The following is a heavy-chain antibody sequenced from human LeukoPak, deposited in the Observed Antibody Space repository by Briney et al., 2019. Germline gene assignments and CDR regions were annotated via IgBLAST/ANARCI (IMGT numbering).Heavy chain of an antibody. D-gene: IGHD6-13*01. CDR2: IYSGGST. Sequence: GGSLRLSCAAPGFTVSSNYMSWVRQAPGKGLEWVSVIYSGGSTYYADSVKGRFTISRDNSKNTLYLQMNSLRAEDTAAYYCAREGEIAAAGKVDVWGKGTTVTISS. CDR3: AREGEIAAAGKVDV. CDR1: GFTVSSNY. V-gene: IGHV3-66*01. J-gene: IGHJ6*04.